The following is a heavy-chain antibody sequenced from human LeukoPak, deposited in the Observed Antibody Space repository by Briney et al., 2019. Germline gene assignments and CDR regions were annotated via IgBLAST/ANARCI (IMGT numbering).Heavy chain of an antibody. CDR1: GLTAGDYY. J-gene: IGHJ3*02. CDR2: SRNKGNSYST. V-gene: IGHV3-72*01. CDR3: VRVQTGGAFDI. Sequence: HPGRSLRLSCAASGLTAGDYYMDWVRQTPGKGLEWVGCSRNKGNSYSTDFAATVKGRFTISRDESKNSLFLQMNGLKIEDTAVYYCVRVQTGGAFDIWGQGTMVTVST. D-gene: IGHD1-1*01.